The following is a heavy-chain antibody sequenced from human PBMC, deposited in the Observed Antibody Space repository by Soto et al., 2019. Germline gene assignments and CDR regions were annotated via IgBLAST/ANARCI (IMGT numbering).Heavy chain of an antibody. J-gene: IGHJ3*02. V-gene: IGHV3-21*01. CDR3: ARGVNIVATLNAFDI. CDR1: GFTFSSYS. D-gene: IGHD5-12*01. Sequence: GGSLRLSCAASGFTFSSYSMNWVRQAPGKGLEWVSSISSSSYIYYADSVKGRFTISRDNAKNSLYLQMNSLRAEDTAVYYCARGVNIVATLNAFDIWGQGTMVTVSS. CDR2: ISSSSYI.